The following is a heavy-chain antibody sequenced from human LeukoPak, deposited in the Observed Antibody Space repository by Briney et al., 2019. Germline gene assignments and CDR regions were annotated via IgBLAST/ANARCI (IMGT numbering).Heavy chain of an antibody. CDR3: AKGSRSSRGWLNFDY. Sequence: GGSLRLSCAASGFTFSTYAMSWVRQAPGKGLEWVSVISGGGGSTSYADSVKGRFTISRDNSNNTLYLQMNSLRAEDTAVYYCAKGSRSSRGWLNFDYWGQGTLVTVSS. J-gene: IGHJ4*02. CDR1: GFTFSTYA. V-gene: IGHV3-23*01. D-gene: IGHD3-22*01. CDR2: ISGGGGST.